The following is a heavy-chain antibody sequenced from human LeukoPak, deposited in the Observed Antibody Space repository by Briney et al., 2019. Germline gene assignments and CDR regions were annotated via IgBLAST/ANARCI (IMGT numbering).Heavy chain of an antibody. CDR1: GGSFSGYY. Sequence: SETLSLTCAVYGGSFSGYYWSWIRQPPGKGLEWIGEINHSGSTNYNPSLKSRVTISVDTSKNQFSLKLSSVTAADMAVYYCARHRGSYARWFDPWGQGTLVTVSS. CDR3: ARHRGSYARWFDP. CDR2: INHSGST. V-gene: IGHV4-34*01. D-gene: IGHD1-26*01. J-gene: IGHJ5*02.